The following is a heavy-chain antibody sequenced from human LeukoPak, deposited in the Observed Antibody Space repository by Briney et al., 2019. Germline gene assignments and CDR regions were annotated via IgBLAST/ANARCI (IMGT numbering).Heavy chain of an antibody. J-gene: IGHJ4*02. D-gene: IGHD6-13*01. Sequence: GGSLRLSCAASGFTVSNNYMSWVRQAPGKGLEWVSIIYSGGSTYYSDSVKGRFTISRDNSRNTVYLQMNSLRAEDTAVYYCAKDRKSSWSFDYWGQGTLVTVSS. CDR1: GFTVSNNY. CDR3: AKDRKSSWSFDY. V-gene: IGHV3-66*02. CDR2: IYSGGST.